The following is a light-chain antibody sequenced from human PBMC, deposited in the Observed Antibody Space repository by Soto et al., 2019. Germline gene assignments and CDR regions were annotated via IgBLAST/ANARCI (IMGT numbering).Light chain of an antibody. J-gene: IGKJ3*01. CDR3: QEYHSPPFT. CDR2: GAS. V-gene: IGKV1-27*01. CDR1: QGISSS. Sequence: DIQMTQSPSSLSASVGDTVTITCRASQGISSSLAWYQQKAGKVPDLLIYGASTLQSGVTSHFSGSGSGTDFTLTISSLQPEDVATYYCQEYHSPPFTFGPETKVEIK.